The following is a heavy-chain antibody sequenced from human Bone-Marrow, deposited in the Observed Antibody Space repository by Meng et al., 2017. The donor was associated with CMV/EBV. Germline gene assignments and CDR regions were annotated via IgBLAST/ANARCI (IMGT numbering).Heavy chain of an antibody. CDR3: ARADESTVVTPLVGYAYGMDA. D-gene: IGHD4-23*01. V-gene: IGHV4-61*01. CDR2: IYYSGST. Sequence: SETLSLTCTVSGGSVSSGSDYWSWIRQPPGKGLEWIGYIYYSGSTNDYTSLKSRVTKSVDTSKNQFTLKLSSEIAADTAVYYCARADESTVVTPLVGYAYGMDAWGQGTTVTVSS. CDR1: GGSVSSGSDY. J-gene: IGHJ6*02.